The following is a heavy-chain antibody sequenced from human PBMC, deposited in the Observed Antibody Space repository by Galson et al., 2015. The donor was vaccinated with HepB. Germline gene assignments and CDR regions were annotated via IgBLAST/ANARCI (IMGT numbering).Heavy chain of an antibody. CDR1: GGSFSDYS. D-gene: IGHD3-16*01. Sequence: SETLSLTCAVSGGSFSDYSRSWIRQPPGRGLEWIGEINHRGSTKYNPSLRSRVSISIDTSKRQFSLNVRSVTAADRAIYYCARLGGGQYQSNWIDPWGQGTLVTVSS. CDR2: INHRGST. J-gene: IGHJ5*02. V-gene: IGHV4-34*01. CDR3: ARLGGGQYQSNWIDP.